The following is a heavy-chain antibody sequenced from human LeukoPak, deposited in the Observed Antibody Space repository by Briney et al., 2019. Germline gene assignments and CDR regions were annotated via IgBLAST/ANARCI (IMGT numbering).Heavy chain of an antibody. Sequence: PSETLSLTCTVSGDSISSGDYYWSWIRPPAGKGLEWIGRISSSGSTNYNPSLKSRVTISVDTSKNQFSLKLSPVTAADTAVYYCARGVVIAPQTFDYWGQGTLVTVSS. V-gene: IGHV4-61*02. CDR2: ISSSGST. CDR1: GDSISSGDYY. J-gene: IGHJ4*02. CDR3: ARGVVIAPQTFDY. D-gene: IGHD2-21*01.